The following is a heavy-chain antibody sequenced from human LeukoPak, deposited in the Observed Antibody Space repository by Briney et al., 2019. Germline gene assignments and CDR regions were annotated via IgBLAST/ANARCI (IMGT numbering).Heavy chain of an antibody. Sequence: GASVRVSCKASGYTLTNYDINWVRQAPGQGLEWMGWMKPKSGETGYAQKFQGRATMTRDTSINTAYMELRSLTSEDTAVYYCAGDYGGNSGWFDPWGQGTLVTVSS. V-gene: IGHV1-8*01. CDR3: AGDYGGNSGWFDP. J-gene: IGHJ5*02. D-gene: IGHD4-23*01. CDR2: MKPKSGET. CDR1: GYTLTNYD.